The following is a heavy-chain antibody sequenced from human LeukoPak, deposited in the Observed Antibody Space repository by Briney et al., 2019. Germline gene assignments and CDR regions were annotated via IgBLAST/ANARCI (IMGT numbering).Heavy chain of an antibody. D-gene: IGHD6-19*01. V-gene: IGHV4-39*01. CDR2: IYYSGST. CDR3: ATFHSSGWFYAFDI. J-gene: IGHJ3*02. Sequence: KPSETLSLTCTVSGGSISSSSYYWGWIRQPPGKGLEWIGSIYYSGSTYYNPSLKSRVTISVDTSKNQFSLKLGSVTAADTAVYYCATFHSSGWFYAFDIWGQGTMVTVSS. CDR1: GGSISSSSYY.